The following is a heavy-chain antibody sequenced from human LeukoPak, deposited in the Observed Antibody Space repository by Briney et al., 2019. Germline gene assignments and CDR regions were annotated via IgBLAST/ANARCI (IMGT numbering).Heavy chain of an antibody. J-gene: IGHJ4*02. CDR3: ARVGGLTFGGVSYYFDY. CDR1: GFTLSSYS. D-gene: IGHD3-16*01. Sequence: AGGSLRLSCAASGFTLSSYSMNWVRQAPGKGLEWVSYISSSSSTIYYADSVKGRFTISRDNAKNSLYLQMNSLRAEDTAVYYCARVGGLTFGGVSYYFDYWGQGTLVTVSS. CDR2: ISSSSSTI. V-gene: IGHV3-48*01.